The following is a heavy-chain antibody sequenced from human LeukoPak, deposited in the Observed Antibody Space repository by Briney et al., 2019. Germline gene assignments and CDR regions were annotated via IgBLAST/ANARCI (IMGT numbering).Heavy chain of an antibody. CDR1: GFTFSSYW. Sequence: GGSLRLSCAASGFTFSSYWMSWVRQAPGKGLEWVANIKQDGSEKYYVDSVKGRFTISRDNAKNSLYLQMNSLRAEDTAVYYCARGGYGSGWEPYYMDVWGKGTTVTVSS. CDR2: IKQDGSEK. D-gene: IGHD3-10*01. J-gene: IGHJ6*03. V-gene: IGHV3-7*01. CDR3: ARGGYGSGWEPYYMDV.